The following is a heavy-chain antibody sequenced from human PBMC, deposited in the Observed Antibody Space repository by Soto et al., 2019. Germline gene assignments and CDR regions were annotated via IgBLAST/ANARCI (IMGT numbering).Heavy chain of an antibody. CDR2: ISYDGSNK. CDR3: ARARGYYFDY. V-gene: IGHV3-30*03. J-gene: IGHJ4*02. D-gene: IGHD3-10*01. Sequence: QVQLVESGGGVVQPGRSLRLSCAASGVTFSSYGMNWVRQAPGKGLEWVAVISYDGSNKYYADSVKGRFTISRDNSKNTLYLQMNSLRAEDTAVYYCARARGYYFDYWGQGTLVTVSS. CDR1: GVTFSSYG.